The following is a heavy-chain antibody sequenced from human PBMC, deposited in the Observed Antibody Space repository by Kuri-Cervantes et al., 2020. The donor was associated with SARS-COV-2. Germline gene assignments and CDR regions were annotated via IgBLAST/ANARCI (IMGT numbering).Heavy chain of an antibody. J-gene: IGHJ4*02. D-gene: IGHD2-2*01. CDR2: INHSGST. Sequence: SQTLSLTCAVYGGSFSGYYWSWIRQPPGKGLEWIGEINHSGSTNYNPSLKSRVTISVDTSKNQFSLKLSSVTAADTAVYHCARTLGEDIVVVPAATFDYWGQGTLVTVSS. CDR3: ARTLGEDIVVVPAATFDY. CDR1: GGSFSGYY. V-gene: IGHV4-34*01.